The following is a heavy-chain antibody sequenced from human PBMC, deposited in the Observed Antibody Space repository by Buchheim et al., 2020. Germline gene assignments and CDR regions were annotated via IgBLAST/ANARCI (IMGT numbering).Heavy chain of an antibody. D-gene: IGHD6-6*01. Sequence: QVQLVESGGGVVQPGRSLRLSCAASGFTFSSYGMHWVRQAPGKGLEWVAVIWYDGSNKYYADSVKGRFTISRDNSTNTLYLQMNSLRAEDTAVYYCARSLEYSSSSGLDYWGQGTL. CDR2: IWYDGSNK. J-gene: IGHJ4*02. CDR3: ARSLEYSSSSGLDY. V-gene: IGHV3-33*01. CDR1: GFTFSSYG.